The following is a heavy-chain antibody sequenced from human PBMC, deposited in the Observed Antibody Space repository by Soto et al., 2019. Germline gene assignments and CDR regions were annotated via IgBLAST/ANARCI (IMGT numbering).Heavy chain of an antibody. J-gene: IGHJ4*02. D-gene: IGHD3-3*01. V-gene: IGHV4-39*07. Sequence: SVPHGHSSSGFEGTSRGNRAYWIGIQQPPGNGLGVIGSIYYSGSTNYNPSLKSRVTISVDTSKNQFSLKLSSVTAADTAVYYCARGRLRFLEWLLYDTYYFDYWGQGTLVT. CDR2: IYYSGST. CDR3: ARGRLRFLEWLLYDTYYFDY. CDR1: EGTSRGNRAY.